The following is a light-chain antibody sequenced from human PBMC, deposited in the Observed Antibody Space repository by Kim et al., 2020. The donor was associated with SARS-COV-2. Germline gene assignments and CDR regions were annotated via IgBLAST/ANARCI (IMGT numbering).Light chain of an antibody. J-gene: IGKJ1*01. CDR3: RQYINGPPGT. CDR2: GAS. CDR1: HSVSTD. Sequence: EVLMTQSPATLSVSPGERATLSCRASHSVSTDLAWYQHKPGQAPRLLIYGASTRATGIPARFSGSGSATEFTLTISSLQSEDFAVYYCRQYINGPPGTFGQGTKVEIK. V-gene: IGKV3-15*01.